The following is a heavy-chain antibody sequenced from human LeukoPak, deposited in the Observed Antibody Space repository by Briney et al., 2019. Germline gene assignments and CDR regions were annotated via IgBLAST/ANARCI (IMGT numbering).Heavy chain of an antibody. CDR3: ARADIVGATPGPFDY. D-gene: IGHD1-26*01. CDR1: GYTFTGYY. Sequence: GASVKVSCKASGYTFTGYYMHWVRQAPGQGPEWMGWINPNSGGTNYAQKLQGRVTMTRDTSIGTAYMELSRLRSDDTAVYYCARADIVGATPGPFDYWGQGTLVTVSS. CDR2: INPNSGGT. V-gene: IGHV1-2*02. J-gene: IGHJ4*02.